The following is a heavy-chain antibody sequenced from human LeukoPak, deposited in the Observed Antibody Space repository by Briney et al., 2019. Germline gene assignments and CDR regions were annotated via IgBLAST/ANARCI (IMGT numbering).Heavy chain of an antibody. Sequence: ASVKVSCRASGYTFTGYVISWVRQAPGQGLEWMGWINAHNGDTHYAQKLQGRVTMTTDTTTNTAYMGLRSLRSDDTAVYYCARDYRYYRDIVVVLAAIQEGGIDYWGQGTLVTVSS. CDR3: ARDYRYYRDIVVVLAAIQEGGIDY. CDR2: INAHNGDT. J-gene: IGHJ4*02. CDR1: GYTFTGYV. V-gene: IGHV1-18*01. D-gene: IGHD2-2*02.